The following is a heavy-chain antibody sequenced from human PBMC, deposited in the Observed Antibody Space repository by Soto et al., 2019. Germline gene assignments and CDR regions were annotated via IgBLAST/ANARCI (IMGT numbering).Heavy chain of an antibody. CDR3: ARHEAAAGSTFDY. V-gene: IGHV4-39*01. Sequence: PSETLSLTCTVSGGSITSSTYYWGWVRQPPGKGLEWVGSFSYRGSTYYNPSLKSRVTISVDTSKNQFYLKLTSVTAADTAVFFCARHEAAAGSTFDYWGQGTLVTVSS. CDR1: GGSITSSTYY. CDR2: FSYRGST. D-gene: IGHD6-13*01. J-gene: IGHJ4*02.